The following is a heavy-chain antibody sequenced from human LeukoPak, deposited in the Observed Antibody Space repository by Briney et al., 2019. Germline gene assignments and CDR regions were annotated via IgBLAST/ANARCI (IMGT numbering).Heavy chain of an antibody. V-gene: IGHV4-34*01. CDR3: ARGRNWNRAWVDY. D-gene: IGHD1-20*01. Sequence: SETLSLTCAVYGGSFSGYYWSWIRQPPGKGLEWTGEINHSGSTNYNPSLKSRVTISVDTSKNQFSLKLSSVTAADTAVYYCARGRNWNRAWVDYWGQGTLVTVSS. J-gene: IGHJ4*02. CDR1: GGSFSGYY. CDR2: INHSGST.